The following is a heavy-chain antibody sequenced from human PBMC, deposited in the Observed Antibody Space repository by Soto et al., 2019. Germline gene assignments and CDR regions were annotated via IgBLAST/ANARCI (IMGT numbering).Heavy chain of an antibody. CDR2: IYTSGST. D-gene: IGHD3-10*01. Sequence: QVQLQESGPGLVKPSETLSLTCTVSGGSISSYYWSWIRQPAGKGLEWIGRIYTSGSTNYNPSLRGPVTMAVDTSKNQFSLKLVSVTAADTDVYYCARDPITRALDPWGQGTLVTVSS. CDR1: GGSISSYY. CDR3: ARDPITRALDP. V-gene: IGHV4-4*07. J-gene: IGHJ5*02.